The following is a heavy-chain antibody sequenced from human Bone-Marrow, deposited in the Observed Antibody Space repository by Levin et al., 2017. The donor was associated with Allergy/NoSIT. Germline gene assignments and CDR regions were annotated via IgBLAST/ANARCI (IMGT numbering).Heavy chain of an antibody. V-gene: IGHV4-61*02. J-gene: IGHJ5*01. Sequence: QTLSLTCTVSGDSISNTHHYWSWIRQPAGKGLEWIGRMFAGGAATYKRSLRRRVTISIDTSKNQFSLKLTSVTAADTAVYYCARDETFNSWHVGWFDSWGQGTLVTVSS. CDR1: GDSISNTHHY. D-gene: IGHD2/OR15-2a*01. CDR2: MFAGGAA. CDR3: ARDETFNSWHVGWFDS.